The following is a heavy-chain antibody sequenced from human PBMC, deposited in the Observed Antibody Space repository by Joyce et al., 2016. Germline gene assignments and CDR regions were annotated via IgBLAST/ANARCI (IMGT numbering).Heavy chain of an antibody. CDR3: ARDGRSRGGDY. V-gene: IGHV3-48*01. Sequence: EVQLVQSGGGLVQPGGSLRLSCAGSGFIFSKYGINWVRQAAGKGLGWGSYNGRRGGIKKYAESGEGRFNISRENGKNSLDLQMKSLRAEDTAGYYCARDGRSRGGDYWGQGNLVTVSS. J-gene: IGHJ4*02. CDR1: GFIFSKYG. D-gene: IGHD6-19*01. CDR2: NGRRGGIK.